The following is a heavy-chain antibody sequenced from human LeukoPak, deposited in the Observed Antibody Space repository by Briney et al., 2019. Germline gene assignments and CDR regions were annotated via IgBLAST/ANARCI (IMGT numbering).Heavy chain of an antibody. J-gene: IGHJ3*02. V-gene: IGHV3-20*04. CDR1: GFTFDDYG. CDR2: INWNGGST. CDR3: AKGSGRRYFDWLFKGDAFDI. D-gene: IGHD3-9*01. Sequence: GGSLRLSCAASGFTFDDYGMSWVRQAPGKGLEWVSGINWNGGSTGYADSVKGRFTISRDNSKNTLYLQMNSLRAEDTAVYYCAKGSGRRYFDWLFKGDAFDIWGQGTMVTVSS.